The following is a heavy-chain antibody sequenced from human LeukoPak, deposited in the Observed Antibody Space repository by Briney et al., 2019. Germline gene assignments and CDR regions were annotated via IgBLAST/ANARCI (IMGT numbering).Heavy chain of an antibody. Sequence: SETLSLTCTVSGGSISSYYWSWIRRPPGKGLEWIGYIYYSGSTNYNPSLKSRVTISVDTSKNQFSLKLSSVTAADTAVYYCARTGDNWFDPWGQGTLVTVSS. V-gene: IGHV4-59*08. CDR3: ARTGDNWFDP. CDR1: GGSISSYY. D-gene: IGHD7-27*01. J-gene: IGHJ5*02. CDR2: IYYSGST.